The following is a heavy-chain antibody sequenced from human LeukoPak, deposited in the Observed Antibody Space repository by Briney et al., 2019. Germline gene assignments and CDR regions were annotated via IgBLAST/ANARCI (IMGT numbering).Heavy chain of an antibody. CDR3: ARPPFRFDCSSTSCYTLVVDYYYGMDV. CDR1: GFTFSSYG. CDR2: IWYDGSNK. V-gene: IGHV3-33*01. J-gene: IGHJ6*02. D-gene: IGHD2-2*02. Sequence: PGGSLRLSCAASGFTFSSYGMPWVRQAPGKGLEWVAVIWYDGSNKYYADSVKGRFTISRDNSKNTLYLQMNSLRAEDTAVYYCARPPFRFDCSSTSCYTLVVDYYYGMDVWGQGTTVTVSS.